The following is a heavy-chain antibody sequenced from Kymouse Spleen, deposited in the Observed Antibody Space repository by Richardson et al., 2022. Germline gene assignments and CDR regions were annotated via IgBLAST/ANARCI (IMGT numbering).Heavy chain of an antibody. J-gene: IGHJ4*02. CDR1: GGSFSGYY. V-gene: IGHV4-34*01. D-gene: IGHD6-19*01. CDR2: INHSGST. CDR3: ARVNSSGLYYFDY. Sequence: QVQLQQWGAGLLKPSETLSLTCAVYGGSFSGYYWSWIRQPPGKGLEWIGEINHSGSTNYNPSLKSRVTISVDTSKNQFSLKLSSVTAADTAVYYCARVNSSGLYYFDYWGQGTLVTVSS.